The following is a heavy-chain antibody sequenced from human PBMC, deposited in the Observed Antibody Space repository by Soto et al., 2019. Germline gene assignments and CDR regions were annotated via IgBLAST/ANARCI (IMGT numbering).Heavy chain of an antibody. CDR1: GYTFTGYY. Sequence: QVQLVQSGAEVKKPGASVKVSCKASGYTFTGYYMHWVRQAPGQGLEWMGWINPNSGGTNYAQKFQGWVAMTSNTSISTAYMELSGLRVDDTAVDYWERKSGLGALSFDYVGQGTLVTVSS. J-gene: IGHJ4*02. V-gene: IGHV1-2*04. CDR2: INPNSGGT. D-gene: IGHD3-16*02. CDR3: ERKSGLGALSFDY.